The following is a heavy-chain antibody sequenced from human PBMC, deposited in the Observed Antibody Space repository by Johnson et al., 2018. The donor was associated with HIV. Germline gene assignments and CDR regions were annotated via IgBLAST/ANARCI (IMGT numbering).Heavy chain of an antibody. J-gene: IGHJ3*02. CDR1: GFTFSSYA. V-gene: IGHV3-9*01. D-gene: IGHD6-19*01. Sequence: VLLVESGGGLVQPGGSLRDSCTASGFTFSSYAMHWVRQAPGKGLEWVSGISWNSGSIGYAASVKGRFTISRDNAKNSLYLQMNMLRAEDTALYYCTKDLAVAAMGAFDIWGQGTMVTVSS. CDR2: ISWNSGSI. CDR3: TKDLAVAAMGAFDI.